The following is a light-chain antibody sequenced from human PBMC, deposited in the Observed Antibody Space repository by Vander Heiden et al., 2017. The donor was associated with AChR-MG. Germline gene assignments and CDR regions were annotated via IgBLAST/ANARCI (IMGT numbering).Light chain of an antibody. Sequence: SYGLTQPPPVSVAPGKTARSSCGGNNMGSKSVHWYQQKPGQAPVLVIYYNSDRPSGIPERFSGSNSGNTATLTISRVEAGDEADYYCQVWDSTSDHWVFGGGTKLTVL. V-gene: IGLV3-21*04. CDR3: QVWDSTSDHWV. CDR2: YNS. CDR1: NMGSKS. J-gene: IGLJ3*02.